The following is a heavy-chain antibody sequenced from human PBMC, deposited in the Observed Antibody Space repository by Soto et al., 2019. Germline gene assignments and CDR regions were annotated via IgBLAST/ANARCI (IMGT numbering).Heavy chain of an antibody. V-gene: IGHV4-34*01. CDR3: ARRPSNSGSYYFDY. Sequence: SETLSLTCAVYGGSFSGSYWSWIRQPPGKGLEWIGEINHSGSTNYNPSLKSRVTISVDTSKNQFSLKLSSVTAADTAVYYCARRPSNSGSYYFDYWGQGTLVTVSS. D-gene: IGHD1-26*01. CDR2: INHSGST. J-gene: IGHJ4*02. CDR1: GGSFSGSY.